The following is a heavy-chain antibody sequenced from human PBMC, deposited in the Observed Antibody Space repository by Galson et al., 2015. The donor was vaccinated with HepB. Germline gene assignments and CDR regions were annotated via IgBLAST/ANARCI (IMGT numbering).Heavy chain of an antibody. J-gene: IGHJ6*02. CDR1: GGTFSSYA. D-gene: IGHD6-19*01. CDR3: ARVRGGYSSGWHHYYYYGMDV. V-gene: IGHV1-69*06. Sequence: SVKVSCKASGGTFSSYAISWVRQAPGQGLEWMGGIIPLFGTANYAQKFQGRVTITADKSTSTAYMELSSLRSEDTAVYYCARVRGGYSSGWHHYYYYGMDVWGQGTTVTVSS. CDR2: IIPLFGTA.